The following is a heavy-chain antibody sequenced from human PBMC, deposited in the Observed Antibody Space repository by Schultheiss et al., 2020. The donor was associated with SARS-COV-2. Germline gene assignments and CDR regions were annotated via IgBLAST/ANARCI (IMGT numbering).Heavy chain of an antibody. Sequence: GSLRLSCAASGFTFSSYWMSWVRQAPGKGLEWIGYIYYSGSTYYNPSLKSRVTISVDTSRNQFSLKLSSVTAADTAVYYCARGADPRIAVAGTSGMDVWGQGTTVTVSS. J-gene: IGHJ6*02. CDR1: GFTFSSYW. V-gene: IGHV4-59*12. CDR2: IYYSGST. D-gene: IGHD6-19*01. CDR3: ARGADPRIAVAGTSGMDV.